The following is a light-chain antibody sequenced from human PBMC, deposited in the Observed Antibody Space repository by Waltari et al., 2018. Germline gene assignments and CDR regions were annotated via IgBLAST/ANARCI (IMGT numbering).Light chain of an antibody. J-gene: IGKJ2*01. CDR3: QQYDTSPYT. CDR1: QSINKNF. V-gene: IGKV3-20*01. Sequence: EIVLTQSPGTLSLSPGERVTLPCRASQSINKNFLAWYQQKLGQAPRLLIYRTSSRAAGIPDRFVGSGSGTDFTLTITRLEPEDFALYHCQQYDTSPYTFGQGTKLEIK. CDR2: RTS.